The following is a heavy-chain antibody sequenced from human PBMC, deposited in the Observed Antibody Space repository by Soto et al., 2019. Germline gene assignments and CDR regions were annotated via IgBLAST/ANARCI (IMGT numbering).Heavy chain of an antibody. Sequence: QVQLVQSGAEVKKPGSSVTVSCKASGCTFSSYAISWVRQAPGQGLEWMGGIFPILGTANYAQKFQGSVTISADDSTSTADMELSSLRSDDTAVYYCARDEDPPNSDLCRGYTGGYGMDVWGQGTTVTVSS. CDR1: GCTFSSYA. CDR3: ARDEDPPNSDLCRGYTGGYGMDV. J-gene: IGHJ6*02. V-gene: IGHV1-69*01. CDR2: IFPILGTA. D-gene: IGHD3-3*01.